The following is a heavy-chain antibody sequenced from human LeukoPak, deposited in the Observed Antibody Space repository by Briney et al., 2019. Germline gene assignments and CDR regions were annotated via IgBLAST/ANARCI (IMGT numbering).Heavy chain of an antibody. Sequence: SETLSLTCAVSGYSISSGYYWGWMRQPPGKGLEWIGSIYHSGSTYYNPSLKSRVTISVDTSKNKFSLKLSSVTAADTAVYYCARPWSMSGYDYGYWGQGTLVTVSS. D-gene: IGHD5-12*01. V-gene: IGHV4-38-2*01. CDR1: GYSISSGYY. J-gene: IGHJ4*02. CDR2: IYHSGST. CDR3: ARPWSMSGYDYGY.